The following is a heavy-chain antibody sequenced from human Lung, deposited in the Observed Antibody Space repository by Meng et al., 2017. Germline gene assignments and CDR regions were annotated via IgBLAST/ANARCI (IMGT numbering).Heavy chain of an antibody. CDR2: VSGSDDIA. D-gene: IGHD6-6*01. CDR1: GFTFSGYA. J-gene: IGHJ4*02. CDR3: AKDLGASSSYYFDY. Sequence: EVQLLDSGGGLVQPGGSLRLSCAASGFTFSGYAMTWVRQAPGKGLEWVSSVSGSDDIAYYGDSVKGRVTISRDNSKNTLYLQMNSLRAEDTAVYFCAKDLGASSSYYFDYWGQGTLVTVSS. V-gene: IGHV3-23*01.